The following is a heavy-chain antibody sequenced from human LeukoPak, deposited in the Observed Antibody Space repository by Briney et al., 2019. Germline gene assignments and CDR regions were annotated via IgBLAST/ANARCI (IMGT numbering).Heavy chain of an antibody. D-gene: IGHD1-26*01. V-gene: IGHV3-23*01. J-gene: IGHJ4*02. Sequence: GGSLRLSCAAPGFTFSSYAMSWVRQAPGKGLEWVSAISGSGGSTYYADSVKGRFTISRDNSKNTLYLQMNSLRAEDTAVYYCAKSGRVGDYYFDYWGQGTLVTVSS. CDR3: AKSGRVGDYYFDY. CDR1: GFTFSSYA. CDR2: ISGSGGST.